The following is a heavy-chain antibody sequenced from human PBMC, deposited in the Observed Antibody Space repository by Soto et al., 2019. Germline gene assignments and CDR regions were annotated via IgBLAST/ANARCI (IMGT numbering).Heavy chain of an antibody. D-gene: IGHD2-15*01. CDR1: GGSISSSSYY. CDR3: ARQGPYCSGGSCYLGY. J-gene: IGHJ4*02. V-gene: IGHV4-39*01. CDR2: IYYSGST. Sequence: QLQLQESGPGLVKPSETLSLTCTVSGGSISSSSYYWGWIRQPPGKGLEWIGSIYYSGSTYYNPSRKSRVTISVDTSKNQFSLKLSSVTAADTAVYYCARQGPYCSGGSCYLGYWGQGTLVTVSS.